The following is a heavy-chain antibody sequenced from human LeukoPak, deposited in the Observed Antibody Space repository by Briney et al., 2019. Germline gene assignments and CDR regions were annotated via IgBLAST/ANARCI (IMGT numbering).Heavy chain of an antibody. J-gene: IGHJ4*02. V-gene: IGHV3-49*04. CDR3: TSPEGYYYPDPDY. CDR2: IRSKAYGGTT. D-gene: IGHD3-22*01. CDR1: GFTSSRYA. Sequence: PGGSLRLSCAASGFTSSRYAMSWVRQAPGKGLEWVGFIRSKAYGGTTEYAASVKGRFTISRDDSKSIAYLQMNSLKTEDTAVYYCTSPEGYYYPDPDYWGQGTLVTVSS.